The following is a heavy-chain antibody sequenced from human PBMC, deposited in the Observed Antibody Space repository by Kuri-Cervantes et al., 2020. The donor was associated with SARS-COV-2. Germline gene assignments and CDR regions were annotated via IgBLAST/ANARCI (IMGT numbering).Heavy chain of an antibody. CDR2: IYYSGST. CDR3: ARANGDYQIEIDYYYYYYMDV. J-gene: IGHJ6*03. V-gene: IGHV4-59*12. CDR1: GGSISSYY. Sequence: SETLSLTCTVSGGSISSYYWSWIRQPPGKELEWIGSIYYSGSTYYNPSLKSRVTISVDTSKNQFSLKLSSVTAADTAVYYCARANGDYQIEIDYYYYYYMDVWGKGTTVTVSS. D-gene: IGHD4-17*01.